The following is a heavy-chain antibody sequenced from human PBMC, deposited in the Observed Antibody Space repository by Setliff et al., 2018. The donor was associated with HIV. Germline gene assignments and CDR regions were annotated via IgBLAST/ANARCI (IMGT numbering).Heavy chain of an antibody. D-gene: IGHD2-8*01. J-gene: IGHJ4*02. CDR3: ARVMLAGYEEGYFGY. CDR2: INTNDGKT. CDR1: GYTFRHYG. V-gene: IGHV1-18*01. Sequence: ASVKVSCKTSGYTFRHYGVSWVRQAPGQGLEWMGWINTNDGKTKYAQSLQGRVTMTTDTSTSTAYMELSSLRSEDTAVYFCARVMLAGYEEGYFGYWGQGTLVTVSS.